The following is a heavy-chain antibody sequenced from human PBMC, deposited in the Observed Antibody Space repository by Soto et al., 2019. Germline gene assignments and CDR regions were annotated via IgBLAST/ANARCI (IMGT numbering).Heavy chain of an antibody. D-gene: IGHD5-12*01. CDR2: ISSSSSYI. CDR3: ARCSDGYNNNWFDP. J-gene: IGHJ5*02. CDR1: GFTFSRYS. Sequence: PGGSLRLSCAASGFTFSRYSLNWVRQAPGKGLEWVSSISSSSSYIYYGDSVKGRFTISRDNAKNSLYLQMNDLRAEDTAIYYCARCSDGYNNNWFDPWGQGTLVTVSS. V-gene: IGHV3-21*01.